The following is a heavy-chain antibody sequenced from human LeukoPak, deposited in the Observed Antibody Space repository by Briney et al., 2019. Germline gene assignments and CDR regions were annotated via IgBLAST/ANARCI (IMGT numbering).Heavy chain of an antibody. Sequence: GGTLRLSXSASGFTFSSYGMHWVRQAPGKGLEWVAFIRYDGSNKDYADSVKGRFTISRDNSKNTLYLQMNSLRAEDTAVYYCAKAYHRGTVAAGTLSAEYFQHWGQGTLDTVSS. J-gene: IGHJ1*01. D-gene: IGHD6-13*01. CDR1: GFTFSSYG. V-gene: IGHV3-30*02. CDR2: IRYDGSNK. CDR3: AKAYHRGTVAAGTLSAEYFQH.